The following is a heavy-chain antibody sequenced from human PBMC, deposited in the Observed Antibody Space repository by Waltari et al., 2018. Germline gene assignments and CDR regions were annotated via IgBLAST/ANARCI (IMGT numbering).Heavy chain of an antibody. CDR2: IIPIFGTA. CDR3: ARERDGYNPLFDY. D-gene: IGHD5-12*01. J-gene: IGHJ4*02. CDR1: GGTFSSYA. V-gene: IGHV1-69*12. Sequence: QVQLVQSGTEVKTPGSSVKVSCTASGGTFSSYAISWVRQAPGQGLEWMGGIIPIFGTANYAQKFQGRVTITADESTSTAYMELSSLRSEDTAVYYCARERDGYNPLFDYWGQGTLVTVSS.